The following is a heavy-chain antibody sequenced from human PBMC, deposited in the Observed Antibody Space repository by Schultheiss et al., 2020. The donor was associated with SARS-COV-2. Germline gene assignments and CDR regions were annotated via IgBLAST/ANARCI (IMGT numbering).Heavy chain of an antibody. CDR2: IYHSGST. D-gene: IGHD2-2*01. V-gene: IGHV4-38-2*01. J-gene: IGHJ6*03. CDR3: ARVTEGYCSSTSCPDYYYYYMDV. CDR1: GYSISSGYY. Sequence: SETLSLTCAVSGYSISSGYYWGWIRQPPGKGLEWIGSIYHSGSTYYNPSLKSRVTISVDTSKNQFSLKLSSVTAADTAVYYCARVTEGYCSSTSCPDYYYYYMDVWGKGTTVTVSS.